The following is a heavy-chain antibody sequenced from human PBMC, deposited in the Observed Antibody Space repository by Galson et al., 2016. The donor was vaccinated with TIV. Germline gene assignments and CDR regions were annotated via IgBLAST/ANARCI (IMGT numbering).Heavy chain of an antibody. J-gene: IGHJ4*02. CDR1: GDTFTGYY. D-gene: IGHD4-17*01. Sequence: SVKVSCKASGDTFTGYYVHWVRQAPGQGLEWMGWIDPRSVATNYAQKFQGRVTMTRDTSISTAHMELTRLTPDDTAVYYCARARYGDCFDYWGQGTLVTVSS. CDR2: IDPRSVAT. CDR3: ARARYGDCFDY. V-gene: IGHV1-2*02.